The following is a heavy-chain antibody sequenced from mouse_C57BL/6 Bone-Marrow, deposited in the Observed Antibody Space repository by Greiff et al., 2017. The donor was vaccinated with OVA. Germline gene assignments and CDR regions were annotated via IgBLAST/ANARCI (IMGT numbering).Heavy chain of an antibody. J-gene: IGHJ4*01. V-gene: IGHV1-81*01. CDR3: ARWGGYFYAMDY. D-gene: IGHD2-3*01. CDR1: GYTFTSYG. Sequence: QVQLQQSGAELARPGASVKLSCKASGYTFTSYGISWVKQRTGQGLEWIGEIYPRRGNTYYNEKFKGKATLTADKSSSTAYMELRSLTSEDSEVYFCARWGGYFYAMDYWGQGTSVTVSS. CDR2: IYPRRGNT.